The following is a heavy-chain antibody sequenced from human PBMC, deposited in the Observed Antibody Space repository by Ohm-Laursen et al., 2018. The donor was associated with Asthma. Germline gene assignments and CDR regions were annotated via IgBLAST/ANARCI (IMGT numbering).Heavy chain of an antibody. CDR2: MYYSGST. Sequence: TLSLTYTVSGGSISSSNYYWAWIRQHPGKGLEWIAYMYYSGSTRYNPSLRSRIIMSADTSKNKFSLKLTSVTAADTAVYYCARLPRTEGNWFDPWGQGTLVTVSS. CDR1: GGSISSSNYY. CDR3: ARLPRTEGNWFDP. V-gene: IGHV4-31*03. J-gene: IGHJ5*02. D-gene: IGHD1-14*01.